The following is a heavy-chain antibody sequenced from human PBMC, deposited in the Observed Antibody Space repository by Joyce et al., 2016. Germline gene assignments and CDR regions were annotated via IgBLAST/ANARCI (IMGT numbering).Heavy chain of an antibody. CDR1: GFTFSSYA. D-gene: IGHD3-3*01. CDR3: ATWAPTNYDLWSGYSYYFDY. CDR2: VSASGTAT. Sequence: SGFTFSSYAMSWVRQSPGKGLEWVSTVSASGTATYYADSVKGRFTISRDNSQNSLYLQMNSLRAEDTAVYYCATWAPTNYDLWSGYSYYFDYWGQGTLVTVSS. V-gene: IGHV3-23*01. J-gene: IGHJ4*02.